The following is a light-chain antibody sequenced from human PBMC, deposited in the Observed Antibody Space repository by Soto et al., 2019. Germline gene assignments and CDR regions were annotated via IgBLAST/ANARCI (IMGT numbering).Light chain of an antibody. J-gene: IGKJ1*01. CDR1: QSISSW. CDR2: KAS. V-gene: IGKV1-5*03. Sequence: DIQMTQSPSTLCASVGDRVTVTCRASQSISSWLAWYQQKPGKAPKLLIYKASSLESGVPSRFSGSRSGTEFTLTISSLQPDDVATYYCQQYSSYPWTFGQGTRVEIK. CDR3: QQYSSYPWT.